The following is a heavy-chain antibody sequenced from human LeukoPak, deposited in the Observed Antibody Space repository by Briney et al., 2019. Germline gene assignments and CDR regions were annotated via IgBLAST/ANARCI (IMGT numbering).Heavy chain of an antibody. V-gene: IGHV4-34*01. CDR2: INHSGST. D-gene: IGHD2-2*01. CDR1: GRSFSGYY. CDR3: ARVGGIVVVPAALGGWFDP. J-gene: IGHJ5*02. Sequence: SETLSLTCAVYGRSFSGYYWSWIRQPPGKGLEWIGEINHSGSTNYNPSLKSRVTISVDTSKNQFSLKLSSVTAADTAVYYCARVGGIVVVPAALGGWFDPWGQGTLVTVSS.